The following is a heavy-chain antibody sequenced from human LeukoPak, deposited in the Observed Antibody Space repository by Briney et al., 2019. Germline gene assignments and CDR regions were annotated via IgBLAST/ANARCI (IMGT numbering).Heavy chain of an antibody. CDR3: AKTPGIAVAGTPVYWFDP. CDR2: ISGSGGST. Sequence: GGSLRLSCAASGFTFSSYAMSWVRQAPGKGLEWVSAISGSGGSTYYADSVKGRFTISRDNSKNTLYLQMNSLRAEDTAVYYCAKTPGIAVAGTPVYWFDPWGQGTLATVSS. J-gene: IGHJ5*02. D-gene: IGHD6-19*01. CDR1: GFTFSSYA. V-gene: IGHV3-23*01.